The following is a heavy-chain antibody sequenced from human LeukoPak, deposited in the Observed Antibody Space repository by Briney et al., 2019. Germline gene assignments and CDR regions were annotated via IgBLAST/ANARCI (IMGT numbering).Heavy chain of an antibody. J-gene: IGHJ6*03. CDR3: ARDGAAGIRFHYYMDV. V-gene: IGHV3-64*01. D-gene: IGHD6-13*01. CDR2: INSNGGST. CDR1: GFTFSSYA. Sequence: PGGSLRLSCVASGFTFSSYAMHWVRQTPGKGLEYVSGINSNGGSTHYANSVKGRFTISRDNSKHTLYLQMGSLRTEDTAVYYCARDGAAGIRFHYYMDVWGKGTTVTISS.